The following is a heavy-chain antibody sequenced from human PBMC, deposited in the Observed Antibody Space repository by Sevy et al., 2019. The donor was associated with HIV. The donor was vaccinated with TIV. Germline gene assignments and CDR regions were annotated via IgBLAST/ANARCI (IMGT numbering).Heavy chain of an antibody. Sequence: ASVKVSCKTSGYTFTSYYMHWVRQAPGQGLEWMGIINPSGGSTSYAQKFQGRVTMTRDTSTSTVYMELSSLRSEDTAVSYCAREAVVVVTATLQYNWFDPWGQGTLVTVSS. J-gene: IGHJ5*02. CDR1: GYTFTSYY. CDR3: AREAVVVVTATLQYNWFDP. CDR2: INPSGGST. D-gene: IGHD2-21*02. V-gene: IGHV1-46*01.